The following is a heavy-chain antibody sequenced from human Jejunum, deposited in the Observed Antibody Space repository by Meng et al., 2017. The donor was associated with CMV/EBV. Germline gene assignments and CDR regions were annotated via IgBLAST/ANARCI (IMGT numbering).Heavy chain of an antibody. CDR1: GFTFSNFV. V-gene: IGHV3-33*06. CDR3: AKDRGGVSYGMDV. J-gene: IGHJ6*02. Sequence: SGFTFSNFVMPWIRQAPGKGLEWVAVIWYDGSTQYYAASVKGRFTISRDNSKNMVFLQMNSLRDDDTAVYYCAKDRGGVSYGMDVWGQGTSVTVSS. D-gene: IGHD6-6*01. CDR2: IWYDGSTQ.